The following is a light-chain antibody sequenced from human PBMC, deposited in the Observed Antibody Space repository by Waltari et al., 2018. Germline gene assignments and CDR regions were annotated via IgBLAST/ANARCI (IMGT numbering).Light chain of an antibody. J-gene: IGKJ4*01. CDR2: AAS. CDR1: QSISSY. CDR3: QQSYSTLPRT. V-gene: IGKV1-39*01. Sequence: DIQMTQSPSSLSASVGDRVTITCRASQSISSYLNWYQQKPGKAPKLLIYAASSLQSGVPSRFSGSGSGTDFTLTISSLQPEDFATYYCQQSYSTLPRTFGGVTKVEIK.